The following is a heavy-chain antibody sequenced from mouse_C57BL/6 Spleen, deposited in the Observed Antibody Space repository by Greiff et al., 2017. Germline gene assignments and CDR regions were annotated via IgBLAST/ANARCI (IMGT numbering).Heavy chain of an antibody. V-gene: IGHV1-47*01. J-gene: IGHJ3*01. CDR3: ARKVYYGNLAWFAY. Sequence: QVQLQQSGAELVKPGASVKMSCKASGYTFTTYPIEWMKQNHGKSLEWIGNFHPYNDDTKFNEKFKGKATLTVEKSSSTVYLELSRLTSDDSAFYYCARKVYYGNLAWFAYWGQGTLVTVSA. CDR1: GYTFTTYP. CDR2: FHPYNDDT. D-gene: IGHD2-1*01.